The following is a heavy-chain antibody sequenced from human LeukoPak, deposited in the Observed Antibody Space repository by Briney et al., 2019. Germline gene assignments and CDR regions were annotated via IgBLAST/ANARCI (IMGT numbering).Heavy chain of an antibody. Sequence: SQTLSLICAISGDSVSSNSAAWNWIRQSPSRGLEWLGRTHYRSKWYNDYAVSVKSRITINPDTSKNQFSLQLNSVTPEDTAVYYCASEVRRQWLVLFYWGQGTLVTVSS. V-gene: IGHV6-1*01. CDR3: ASEVRRQWLVLFY. CDR2: THYRSKWYN. D-gene: IGHD6-19*01. J-gene: IGHJ4*02. CDR1: GDSVSSNSAA.